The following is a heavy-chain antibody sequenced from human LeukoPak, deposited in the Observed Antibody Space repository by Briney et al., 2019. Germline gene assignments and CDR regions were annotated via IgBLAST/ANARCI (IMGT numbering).Heavy chain of an antibody. Sequence: GGSRRLSCEASGFTFSSYGMHWVRRVPGKGLGWVAVIWYDGRNKYYADSVKGRFTISRDNSKNTLYLQMNSLRAEDTAVYYCARDPGDYGVYGMDVWGQGTTVTVSS. V-gene: IGHV3-33*01. CDR3: ARDPGDYGVYGMDV. CDR1: GFTFSSYG. J-gene: IGHJ6*02. CDR2: IWYDGRNK. D-gene: IGHD4-17*01.